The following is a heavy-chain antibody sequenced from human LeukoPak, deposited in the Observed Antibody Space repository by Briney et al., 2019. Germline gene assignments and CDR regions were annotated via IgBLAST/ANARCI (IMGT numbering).Heavy chain of an antibody. CDR1: GYTFTSYG. CDR3: ARDNRYYDYVWGSYLYFDY. V-gene: IGHV1-18*01. D-gene: IGHD3-16*02. CDR2: ISAYSGNT. Sequence: ASVKVSCKASGYTFTSYGISWVRQAPGQGLEWMGWISAYSGNTNYAQKLQGRVTMTTDTSTSTAYMELRSLRSDDTAVYYCARDNRYYDYVWGSYLYFDYWGQGTLVTVPS. J-gene: IGHJ4*02.